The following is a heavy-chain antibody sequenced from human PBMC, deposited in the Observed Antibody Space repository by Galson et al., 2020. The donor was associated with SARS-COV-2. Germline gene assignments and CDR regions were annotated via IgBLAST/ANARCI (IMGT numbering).Heavy chain of an antibody. Sequence: ASVKVPCKASGYTFTSYAMHWVRQAPGQRLEWMGWINAGNGNTKYSQKFQGRVTITRDTSASTAYMELSSLRSEDTAVYYCAREAVDSSSCFDYWGQGTLVTVSS. D-gene: IGHD6-6*01. J-gene: IGHJ4*02. CDR3: AREAVDSSSCFDY. CDR2: INAGNGNT. CDR1: GYTFTSYA. V-gene: IGHV1-3*01.